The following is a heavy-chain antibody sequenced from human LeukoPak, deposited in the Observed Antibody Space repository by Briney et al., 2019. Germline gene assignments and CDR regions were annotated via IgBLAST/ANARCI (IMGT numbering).Heavy chain of an antibody. Sequence: ASVKVSCKASGYSLITYGISWARQAPGQGLEWMGWISPNNGNTNYAQNLQGRVTMTTDTSTSTAYMELGSLRSDDTAVYYCARVMATIRGAFDVWGQGTMVTVSS. CDR1: GYSLITYG. CDR2: ISPNNGNT. D-gene: IGHD5-24*01. CDR3: ARVMATIRGAFDV. V-gene: IGHV1-18*01. J-gene: IGHJ3*01.